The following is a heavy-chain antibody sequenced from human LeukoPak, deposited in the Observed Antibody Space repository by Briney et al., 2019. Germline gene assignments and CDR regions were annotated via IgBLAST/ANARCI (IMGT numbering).Heavy chain of an antibody. CDR2: IYYSGTT. CDR3: ARQISNYYYYYMDV. CDR1: GGSISSSNYY. D-gene: IGHD3-3*01. V-gene: IGHV4-39*01. J-gene: IGHJ6*03. Sequence: SGTLSLTCTVPGGSISSSNYYWGWIRQPPGKGLEWIGTIYYSGTTYYNPSLESRVTISEDTSKNQFSLTLRSVTAADTAVYYCARQISNYYYYYMDVWGKGTTVTVSS.